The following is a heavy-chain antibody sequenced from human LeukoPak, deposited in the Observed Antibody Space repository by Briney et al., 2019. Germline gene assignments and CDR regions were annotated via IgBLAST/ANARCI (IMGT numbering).Heavy chain of an antibody. Sequence: SETLSLTCVVSGGSISRGSYYWNWIRQPAGKGLEWMGRIYNSGSTNYNPSLKSRVTISADMSRNQLSLQLTSVTAADTAMYYCARPGRLGELSIYYWGQGTLVTVSS. CDR2: IYNSGST. CDR3: ARPGRLGELSIYY. D-gene: IGHD3-16*02. V-gene: IGHV4-61*02. J-gene: IGHJ4*02. CDR1: GGSISRGSYY.